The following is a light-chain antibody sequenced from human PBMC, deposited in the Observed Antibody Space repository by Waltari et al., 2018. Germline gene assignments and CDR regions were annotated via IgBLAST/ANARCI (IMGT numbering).Light chain of an antibody. CDR1: QSVSSSY. Sequence: EIVLTQSPGTLSLSPGERATLSCRASQSVSSSYLAWYQQKPGQAPRLLIFGTSSRATGIPDRFSGSGSGTDFTLTISRLEPEDFAVYYCQQYGSPLSTFGGGTKVEIK. CDR3: QQYGSPLST. CDR2: GTS. V-gene: IGKV3-20*01. J-gene: IGKJ4*01.